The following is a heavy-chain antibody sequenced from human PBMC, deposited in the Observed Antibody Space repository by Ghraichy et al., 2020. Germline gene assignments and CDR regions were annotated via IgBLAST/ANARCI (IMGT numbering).Heavy chain of an antibody. Sequence: SQTLSLTCTVSGDSVSRYYWNWIRQPPGKGLEWIGSIYDSGRTNYIPSLKSRVTISVDTSENQFSLKLSSVTAADTAVYYCARSSGNCGGDCYARPYYYYMDVWGKGTTVTVSS. V-gene: IGHV4-59*02. CDR3: ARSSGNCGGDCYARPYYYYMDV. J-gene: IGHJ6*03. D-gene: IGHD2-21*01. CDR1: GDSVSRYY. CDR2: IYDSGRT.